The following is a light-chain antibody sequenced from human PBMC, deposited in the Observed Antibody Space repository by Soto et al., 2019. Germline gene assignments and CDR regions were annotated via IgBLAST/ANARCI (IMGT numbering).Light chain of an antibody. CDR3: QQVNVYPST. CDR2: DAS. Sequence: IQLTQSPSSLSASVGDRVTITCRASQGISSYLGWYQQKPGKAPNLLIYDASTLHSGVPLRFSGSDLGTDFTLTISSLQPEDFATYYGQQVNVYPSTFGGGTKVDIK. V-gene: IGKV1-9*01. J-gene: IGKJ4*01. CDR1: QGISSY.